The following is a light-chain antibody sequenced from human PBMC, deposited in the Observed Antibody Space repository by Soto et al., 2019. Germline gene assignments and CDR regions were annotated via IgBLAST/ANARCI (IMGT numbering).Light chain of an antibody. J-gene: IGLJ2*01. CDR3: QSYDSSLSGSLVV. CDR1: SSNIGAGYD. Sequence: QSVLTQPPSVSGAPGQRVTISSTGSSSNIGAGYDVHWYQQLPGTAPKLLIYGNSNRPSGVPDRFSGSKSGTSASLAITGLQAEDEADYYCQSYDSSLSGSLVVFGGGTKLTVL. CDR2: GNS. V-gene: IGLV1-40*01.